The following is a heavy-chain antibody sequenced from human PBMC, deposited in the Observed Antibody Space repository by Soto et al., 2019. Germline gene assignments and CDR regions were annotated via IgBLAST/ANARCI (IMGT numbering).Heavy chain of an antibody. CDR3: ARGSSGYMVIDY. J-gene: IGHJ4*02. D-gene: IGHD3-22*01. V-gene: IGHV1-46*01. Sequence: GASVKVSCKASGYTFTNYYMHWVRQAPGQGLEWMGIINPSGGSTTCAQKFQGRVTITADESTSTAYMELSSLRSEDTAVYYCARGSSGYMVIDYWGQGTLVTVSS. CDR1: GYTFTNYY. CDR2: INPSGGST.